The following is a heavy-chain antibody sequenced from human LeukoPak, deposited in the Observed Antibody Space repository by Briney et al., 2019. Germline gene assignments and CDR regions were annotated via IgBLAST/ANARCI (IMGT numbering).Heavy chain of an antibody. CDR2: ISYDGSNK. CDR3: AKGTGTDYYYGMDV. V-gene: IGHV3-30*18. Sequence: GGSLRLSCAASGFTFSSYGMHWVRQAPGKGLEWVAVISYDGSNKYYADSVKGRFTISRDNSKNTLYLQMNRLRAEDTAVYYCAKGTGTDYYYGMDVWGQGTTVTVSS. J-gene: IGHJ6*02. CDR1: GFTFSSYG. D-gene: IGHD1-1*01.